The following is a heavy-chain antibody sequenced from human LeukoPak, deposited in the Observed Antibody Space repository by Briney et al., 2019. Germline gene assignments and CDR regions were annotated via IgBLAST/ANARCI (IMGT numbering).Heavy chain of an antibody. CDR3: ARFYYGSGSSPNNWFDP. CDR2: IYYRGKT. J-gene: IGHJ5*02. D-gene: IGHD3-10*01. CDR1: GGSITTYH. V-gene: IGHV4-59*01. Sequence: SETLSLTCTVSGGSITTYHWSWIRQPPGKGLEWIAYIYYRGKTNYNPSLQSRVTLSVDTSKNQFSLKLTSVTAEDTAVYYCARFYYGSGSSPNNWFDPWGQGTLVTVSS.